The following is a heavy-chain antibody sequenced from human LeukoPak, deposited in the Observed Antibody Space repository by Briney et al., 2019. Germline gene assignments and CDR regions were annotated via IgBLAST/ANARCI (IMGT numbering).Heavy chain of an antibody. CDR1: GGSISSSNW. Sequence: SGTLSLTCAVSGGSISSSNWWSWVRQPPGKGLEWIGEIYHSGSTNYNPSLKSRVTISVDKSKNQFSLKLSSVTAADTAVYYCARSNYDILTGYNYYYGMDVWGQGTTVTVSS. CDR2: IYHSGST. CDR3: ARSNYDILTGYNYYYGMDV. D-gene: IGHD3-9*01. J-gene: IGHJ6*02. V-gene: IGHV4-4*02.